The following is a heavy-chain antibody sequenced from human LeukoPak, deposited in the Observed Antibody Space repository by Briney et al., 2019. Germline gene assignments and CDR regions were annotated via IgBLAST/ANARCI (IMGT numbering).Heavy chain of an antibody. Sequence: GGSLRLSCAASGFTFSNYSMNWVRQAPGKGLEWVSYISSSSSFRYYADSVKGRFTISRDNAKNSLYLQMNSLRAEDTAVYYCRGVRGGTEADYWGQGTLVIVPS. CDR2: ISSSSSFR. CDR3: RGVRGGTEADY. D-gene: IGHD3-10*01. J-gene: IGHJ4*02. V-gene: IGHV3-48*01. CDR1: GFTFSNYS.